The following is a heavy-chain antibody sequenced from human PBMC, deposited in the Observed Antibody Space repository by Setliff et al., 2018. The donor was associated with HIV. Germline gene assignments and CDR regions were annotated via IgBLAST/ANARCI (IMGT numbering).Heavy chain of an antibody. CDR1: GYTFTGYY. V-gene: IGHV1-2*04. CDR3: ARGDIVVMTADALLNYYYSDMDV. J-gene: IGHJ6*02. Sequence: ASVKVSCKASGYTFTGYYMHWVRQAPGQGLEWMGWVNPNSGGTNYAQKFQGWVTMTRDTSISTAYMELSRLRSDDTAVYYCARGDIVVMTADALLNYYYSDMDVWGQGTTVTVSS. CDR2: VNPNSGGT. D-gene: IGHD2-21*02.